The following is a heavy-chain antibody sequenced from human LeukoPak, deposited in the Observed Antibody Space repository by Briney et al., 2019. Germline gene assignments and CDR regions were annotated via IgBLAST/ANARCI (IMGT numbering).Heavy chain of an antibody. Sequence: GGSLRLSCAASGFTFSSYWMSWVRQAPGKGLEWVSAISGSGGSTYYADSVKGRFTISRDNSKNTLYLQMNSLRAEDTAVYYCAKRHDYSNYFDYWGQGTLVTVSS. CDR3: AKRHDYSNYFDY. CDR2: ISGSGGST. CDR1: GFTFSSYW. D-gene: IGHD4-11*01. J-gene: IGHJ4*02. V-gene: IGHV3-23*01.